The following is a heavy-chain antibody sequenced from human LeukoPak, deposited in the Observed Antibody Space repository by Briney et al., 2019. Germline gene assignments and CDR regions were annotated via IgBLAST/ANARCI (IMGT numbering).Heavy chain of an antibody. CDR1: GGTFSSYA. J-gene: IGHJ4*02. CDR2: IIPIFGTA. D-gene: IGHD1-26*01. CDR3: ARVGSGSYLDY. Sequence: EASVKVSCKASGGTFSSYAISWVRQAPGQGLEWMGGIIPIFGTANYAQKLQGRVAITADESTSTAYMELSSLRSEDTAVYYCARVGSGSYLDYWGQGTLVTVSS. V-gene: IGHV1-69*01.